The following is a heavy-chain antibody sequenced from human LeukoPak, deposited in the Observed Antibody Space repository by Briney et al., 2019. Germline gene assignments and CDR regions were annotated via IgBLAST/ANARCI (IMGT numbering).Heavy chain of an antibody. J-gene: IGHJ4*02. D-gene: IGHD3-3*01. CDR2: INPNSGGT. Sequence: GASVKVSCKASGYTFTSYYMHWVRQAPGQVLEWMGWINPNSGGTNYAQKFQGRVTMTRDTSISAAYMELSRLRSDDTAVYYCARAEGSGYSVDYWGQGTLVTVSS. CDR1: GYTFTSYY. V-gene: IGHV1-2*02. CDR3: ARAEGSGYSVDY.